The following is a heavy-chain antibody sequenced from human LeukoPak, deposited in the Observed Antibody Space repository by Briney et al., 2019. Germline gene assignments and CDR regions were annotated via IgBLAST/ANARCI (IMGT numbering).Heavy chain of an antibody. J-gene: IGHJ6*02. V-gene: IGHV3-30-3*01. CDR3: VRDLDTGIVNGMDV. CDR1: GFTFNNYA. D-gene: IGHD1-26*01. Sequence: PGRSLRLSCAASGFTFNNYAMHWVRQAPGKGLEWVAVISYDGSNKYYADSVKGRFTISRDNSKNTLYLQMNSLRAEDTAVYYCVRDLDTGIVNGMDVWGQGTTVTVSS. CDR2: ISYDGSNK.